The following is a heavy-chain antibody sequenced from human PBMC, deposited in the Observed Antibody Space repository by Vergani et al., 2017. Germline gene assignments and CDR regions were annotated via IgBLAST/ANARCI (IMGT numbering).Heavy chain of an antibody. CDR2: INQDGSQK. CDR1: GFTFSSYW. J-gene: IGHJ4*02. CDR3: ARDHEGYFDY. V-gene: IGHV3-7*03. Sequence: EVQLVESGGGLVQPGGSLRLSCAASGFTFSSYWMSWVRQAPGKGLEWVASINQDGSQKYYVDSVKGRFTISRDNAKNSLYMQMNSLRAEDTAVYYCARDHEGYFDYWGQGTLVTVSS.